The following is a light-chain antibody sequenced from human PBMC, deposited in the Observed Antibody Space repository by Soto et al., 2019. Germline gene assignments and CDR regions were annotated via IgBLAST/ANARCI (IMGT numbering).Light chain of an antibody. CDR2: GAS. CDR1: QSVSSN. J-gene: IGKJ1*01. Sequence: SPNIRTASPGERANISCRASQSVSSNLAWYQQKPGQAPRLLIDGASTRATGIPASFFRGGDGIRFRSAVCGLLLKRFAVQTCDHYNNWAARFGEGTKVDIK. V-gene: IGKV3-15*01. CDR3: DHYNNWAAR.